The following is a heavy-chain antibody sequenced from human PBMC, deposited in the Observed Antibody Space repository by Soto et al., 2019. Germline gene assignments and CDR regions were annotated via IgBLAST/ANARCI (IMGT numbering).Heavy chain of an antibody. CDR2: MNAKNGDT. V-gene: IGHV1-8*01. J-gene: IGHJ6*02. Sequence: QAHLEQSGAELKRPGASVKVSCKASGYTFSDFDINWLRQASGQGPEWMGWMNAKNGDTVFPQRFQCNFKETWHTSLSTAYMEVGSLTSDDTAIYYCARGNPFNYAGFDVWGQGTTVAVSS. CDR1: GYTFSDFD. D-gene: IGHD3-16*01. CDR3: ARGNPFNYAGFDV.